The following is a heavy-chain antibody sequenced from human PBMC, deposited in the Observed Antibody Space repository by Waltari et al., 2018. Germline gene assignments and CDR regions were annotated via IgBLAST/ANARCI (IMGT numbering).Heavy chain of an antibody. D-gene: IGHD2-2*03. J-gene: IGHJ4*02. CDR2: IYHAGDT. CDR3: SRQVLGYCTSAACRRLES. Sequence: QVQLQESGPGLVKPSETLSLTCDVSGYSINSGYYWVWIRQSPGKGLEWIATIYHAGDTFYNPSLKSRVTISMDTSKNQFSLKLNSVTAADTAVYFCSRQVLGYCTSAACRRLESWGQGTLVTVSS. CDR1: GYSINSGYY. V-gene: IGHV4-38-2*01.